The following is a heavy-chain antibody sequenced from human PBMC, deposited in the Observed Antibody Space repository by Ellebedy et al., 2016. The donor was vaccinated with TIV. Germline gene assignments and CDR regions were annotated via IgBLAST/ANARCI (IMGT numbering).Heavy chain of an antibody. D-gene: IGHD3-10*01. CDR1: GFTFSSYA. Sequence: PGGSLRLSCAASGFTFSSYAMSWVRQAPGKGLEWVSSLSGSGGSTYYADSVKGRFTISRDNSNNTLYLQMNSLRAEDTAVYYCAKRVTMVREVITYYHYAMDVWGQGTTVTVSS. V-gene: IGHV3-23*01. CDR3: AKRVTMVREVITYYHYAMDV. J-gene: IGHJ6*02. CDR2: LSGSGGST.